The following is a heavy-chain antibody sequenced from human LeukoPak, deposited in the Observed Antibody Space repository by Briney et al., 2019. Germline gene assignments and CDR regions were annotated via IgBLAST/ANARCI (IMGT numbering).Heavy chain of an antibody. CDR2: ISYDGSNK. CDR1: GFTFSSFA. CDR3: AKANQYSSSWTLDY. J-gene: IGHJ4*02. D-gene: IGHD6-13*01. Sequence: GGSLRLSCAASGFTFSSFAMHWVRQAPGKGLEWVAVISYDGSNKYYADSVKGRFTISRDNSKNALYLQMNSLRAEDTAVYYCAKANQYSSSWTLDYWRQGTLVTVSS. V-gene: IGHV3-30*18.